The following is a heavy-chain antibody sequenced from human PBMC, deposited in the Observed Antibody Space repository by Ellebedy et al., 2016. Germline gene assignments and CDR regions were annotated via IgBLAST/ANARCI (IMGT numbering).Heavy chain of an antibody. CDR2: IYHSGST. D-gene: IGHD4-11*01. CDR3: ARRKRPDTVTKVIGNWYFDL. Sequence: SETLSLTCTVSGGSISSYYWSWIRQPPGKGLEWIGYIYHSGSTYYNPSLKSRVTISVDRSKNQFSLKLSSVTAADTAVYYCARRKRPDTVTKVIGNWYFDLWGRGTLVTVSS. V-gene: IGHV4-59*01. J-gene: IGHJ2*01. CDR1: GGSISSYY.